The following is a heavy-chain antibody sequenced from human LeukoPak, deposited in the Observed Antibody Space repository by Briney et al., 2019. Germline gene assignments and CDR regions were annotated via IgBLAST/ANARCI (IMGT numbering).Heavy chain of an antibody. V-gene: IGHV3-30*18. CDR2: ISYDGSNK. CDR3: AKDRVAVAGTPYLDY. CDR1: GYTFSSYG. D-gene: IGHD6-19*01. J-gene: IGHJ4*02. Sequence: GGSLRLSCAASGYTFSSYGMHWVRQAPGKGLEWVAVISYDGSNKYYADSVKGRFTISRDNSKNTLYLQMNSLRAEDTAVYYCAKDRVAVAGTPYLDYWGQGTLVTVSS.